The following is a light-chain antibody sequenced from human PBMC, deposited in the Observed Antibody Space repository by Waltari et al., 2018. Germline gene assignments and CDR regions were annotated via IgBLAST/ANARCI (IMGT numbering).Light chain of an antibody. J-gene: IGKJ5*01. CDR1: PSISTW. CDR2: QAS. V-gene: IGKV1-5*03. CDR3: QQHSTYPIT. Sequence: DIQMTQSPSTLSASVGDRVTISCRASPSISTWLAWYQERPGNVPKLLIYQASTLKSGVPSRFSGSGSGTEFTLTISSLQPDDFATYYCQQHSTYPITFGQGTRLEIK.